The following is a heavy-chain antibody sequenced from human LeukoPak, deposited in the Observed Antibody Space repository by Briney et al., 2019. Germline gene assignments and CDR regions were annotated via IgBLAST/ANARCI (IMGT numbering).Heavy chain of an antibody. CDR2: IKQDGSQE. CDR1: RFTLSTYW. CDR3: SKGMLLRTDASDI. D-gene: IGHD2-15*01. J-gene: IGHJ3*02. V-gene: IGHV3-7*03. Sequence: GGSLRLSCAASRFTLSTYWMSWVRQAPGKGLEWVAHIKQDGSQEYYVDSVKGRFTISRDNAKNSLYLQMNSLRAEDTALYYCSKGMLLRTDASDIWGQGTMVTVSS.